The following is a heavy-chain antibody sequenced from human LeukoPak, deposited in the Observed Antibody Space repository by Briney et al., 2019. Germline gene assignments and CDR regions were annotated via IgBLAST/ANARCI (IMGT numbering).Heavy chain of an antibody. D-gene: IGHD2-21*02. CDR2: ISGSGGST. J-gene: IGHJ4*02. CDR1: GFTFSSYA. CDR3: VKLRVLVTAVVPPDFDY. Sequence: QTGESLKISCAASGFTFSSYAMSWVRQAPGKGLEWVSAISGSGGSTYYADSVKGRFTISRDNSKNTLYLQMNSLRAEDTAVYYCVKLRVLVTAVVPPDFDYWGQGTLVTVSS. V-gene: IGHV3-23*01.